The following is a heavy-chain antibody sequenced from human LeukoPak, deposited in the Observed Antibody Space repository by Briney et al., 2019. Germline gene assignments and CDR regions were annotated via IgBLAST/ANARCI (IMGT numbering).Heavy chain of an antibody. D-gene: IGHD1-26*01. V-gene: IGHV4-59*08. J-gene: IGHJ5*02. CDR3: ARRNSGNYYGLFDP. Sequence: SETLSLTCTVSGGSISSYYWSWIRQPPGKGLEWIGYIYYSGSTNYNPSLKSRVTISVDTSKNQFSLKLSSVTAADSAVYYCARRNSGNYYGLFDPWGQGTLVTVSS. CDR2: IYYSGST. CDR1: GGSISSYY.